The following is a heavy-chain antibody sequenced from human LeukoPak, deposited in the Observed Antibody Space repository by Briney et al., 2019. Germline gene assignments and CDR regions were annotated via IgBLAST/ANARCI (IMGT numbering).Heavy chain of an antibody. Sequence: PSETLSLTCTVSGGSISSYYWSWIRQPPGKGLEWIGEINHSGSTNYNPSLKSRVTRSVDTSKNQFSLKLSSVTAADTAVYYCTRSRRGGWYVSYFDYWGQGTLVTVSS. J-gene: IGHJ4*02. CDR3: TRSRRGGWYVSYFDY. D-gene: IGHD6-19*01. CDR2: INHSGST. CDR1: GGSISSYY. V-gene: IGHV4-34*01.